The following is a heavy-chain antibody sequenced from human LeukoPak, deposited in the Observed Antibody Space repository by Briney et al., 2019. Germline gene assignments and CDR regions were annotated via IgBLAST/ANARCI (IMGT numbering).Heavy chain of an antibody. D-gene: IGHD3-22*01. CDR1: GFTFSSYA. CDR2: ISGSGGST. CDR3: AKGRFYYDSSGYLDY. Sequence: GGSLRLSCAASGFTFSSYAMSWVRQAAGKGLEWVSAISGSGGSTYYADSVKGRFTISRDNSKNTLYLQMNSLRAEDTAVYYCAKGRFYYDSSGYLDYWGQGTLVTVSS. V-gene: IGHV3-23*01. J-gene: IGHJ4*02.